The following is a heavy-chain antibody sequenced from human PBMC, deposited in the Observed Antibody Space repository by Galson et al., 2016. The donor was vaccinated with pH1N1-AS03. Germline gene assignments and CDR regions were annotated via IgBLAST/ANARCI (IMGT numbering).Heavy chain of an antibody. D-gene: IGHD5-24*01. CDR2: ISTSSSSI. Sequence: SLRLSCAASGFPFSGYSMNWVRQAPGKGLEWVSFISTSSSSIYYADSVKGRFTISRDNAQNLLYLQMNSLRDEDTAVYYCATTDGYNSYFDYWGQGTLVTVSP. CDR3: ATTDGYNSYFDY. V-gene: IGHV3-21*01. J-gene: IGHJ4*02. CDR1: GFPFSGYS.